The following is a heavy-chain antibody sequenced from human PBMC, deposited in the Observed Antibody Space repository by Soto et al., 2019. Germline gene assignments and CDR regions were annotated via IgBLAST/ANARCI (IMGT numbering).Heavy chain of an antibody. CDR3: AATVFGEYSHYALDV. CDR1: VDSITSVGYS. J-gene: IGHJ6*02. D-gene: IGHD3-3*01. Sequence: PSETLSLTCAVSVDSITSVGYSWSWIRQPPGKALEWIGYIYHTGTTYYTAALKSRVTISLDRSKNRISLSLNSVTAADTAVYYCAATVFGEYSHYALDVWGQGTTVTVSS. CDR2: IYHTGTT. V-gene: IGHV4-30-2*01.